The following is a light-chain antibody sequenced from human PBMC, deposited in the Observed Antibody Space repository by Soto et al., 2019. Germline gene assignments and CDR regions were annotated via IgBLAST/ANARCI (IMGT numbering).Light chain of an antibody. J-gene: IGKJ4*01. CDR3: QQYNKWPLT. CDR2: HAS. CDR1: QSVSSN. V-gene: IGKV3-15*01. Sequence: EIVMTQSPATLSVSPGERATLSCRASQSVSSNLAWYQQKPGQAPRLLIYHASTRATGIPARFSGRGSGTEFTLTISSLQSEDFAVYYCQQYNKWPLTFGGGTKMELK.